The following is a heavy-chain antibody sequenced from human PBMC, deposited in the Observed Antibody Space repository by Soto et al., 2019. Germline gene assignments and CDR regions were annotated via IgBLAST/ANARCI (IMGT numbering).Heavy chain of an antibody. CDR1: GGSISGYY. J-gene: IGHJ5*02. CDR2: IYYSGST. Sequence: SETLSLTCTVSGGSISGYYWSWIRQPPGKGLEWIGCIYYSGSTNYNPSLESRVTISIDTSKNQFSLKLSSVTAADTAVYYCARTYYDFWSGYWRWFDPWGQGTLVTVSS. D-gene: IGHD3-3*01. V-gene: IGHV4-59*01. CDR3: ARTYYDFWSGYWRWFDP.